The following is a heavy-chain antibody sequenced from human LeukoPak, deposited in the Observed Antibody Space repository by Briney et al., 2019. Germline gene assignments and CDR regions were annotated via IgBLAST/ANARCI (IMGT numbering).Heavy chain of an antibody. J-gene: IGHJ3*02. CDR2: INNDGGDT. Sequence: GSLRLSCTASGFTFINYWIHWVRQPPGKGLVWVSRINNDGGDTIYADSVRGRFTISRDNAKNTLYLQMNSLGAEDTAVYYCARGGSNHAFDIWGQGTVVTVSS. CDR3: ARGGSNHAFDI. CDR1: GFTFINYW. V-gene: IGHV3-74*01.